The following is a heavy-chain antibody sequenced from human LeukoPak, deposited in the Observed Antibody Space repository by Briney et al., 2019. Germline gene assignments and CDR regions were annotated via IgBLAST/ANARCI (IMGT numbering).Heavy chain of an antibody. V-gene: IGHV3-74*01. Sequence: GGSLRLSCAASGFTFSTYWMHWVRQAPGKGLVWVSRISSDGSIAGYADSVKGRFTISRDNAKDTLYLQMNSLRAEDTAVYYCARHLNYYLDYWGQGTLVTVSS. CDR3: ARHLNYYLDY. D-gene: IGHD3-10*01. CDR1: GFTFSTYW. J-gene: IGHJ4*02. CDR2: ISSDGSIA.